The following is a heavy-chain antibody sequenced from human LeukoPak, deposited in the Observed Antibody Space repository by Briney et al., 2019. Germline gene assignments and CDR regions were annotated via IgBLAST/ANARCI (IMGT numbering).Heavy chain of an antibody. CDR3: ATRPCSGGSCYSASRPYYFDY. CDR2: INHSGST. CDR1: GGSFNGYY. Sequence: SETLSLTCAVYGGSFNGYYWSWIRQPPGKGLEWIGEINHSGSTNYNPSLKSRVTISVDTSKNQFSLKLSSVTAADTAVYYCATRPCSGGSCYSASRPYYFDYWGQGTLVTVSS. V-gene: IGHV4-34*01. J-gene: IGHJ4*02. D-gene: IGHD2-15*01.